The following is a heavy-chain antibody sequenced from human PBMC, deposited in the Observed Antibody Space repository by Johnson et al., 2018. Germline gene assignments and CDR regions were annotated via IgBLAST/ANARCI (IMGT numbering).Heavy chain of an antibody. Sequence: VQLVESGGGLVKPGGSLRLSCAASGFTFSSYSMNWVRQAPGKGLEWVSSITDNSVYLYYAASLKGRFTISRDNAKNSLYLQMNSLRSEDTTVSYRAIRGEVYWYFDLWGRGTLVTVSS. CDR1: GFTFSSYS. CDR2: ITDNSVYL. CDR3: AIRGEVYWYFDL. D-gene: IGHD3-10*01. J-gene: IGHJ2*01. V-gene: IGHV3-21*01.